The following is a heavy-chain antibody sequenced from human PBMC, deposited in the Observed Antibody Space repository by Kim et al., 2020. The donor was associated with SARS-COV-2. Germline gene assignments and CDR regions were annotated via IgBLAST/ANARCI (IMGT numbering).Heavy chain of an antibody. CDR2: ISYDGNKK. D-gene: IGHD2-15*01. CDR1: GFTFSSYG. V-gene: IGHV3-30*03. CDR3: ARIGIRCSGGNCFSDGHYYYFGMDV. Sequence: GGSLRLSCAASGFTFSSYGMHWVRQAPGKGLEWVAVISYDGNKKYNADSVKGRFTTSRDNSKNTLYLQMNSLRAEDTAVYYCARIGIRCSGGNCFSDGHYYYFGMDVWGQGTTVTVSS. J-gene: IGHJ6*02.